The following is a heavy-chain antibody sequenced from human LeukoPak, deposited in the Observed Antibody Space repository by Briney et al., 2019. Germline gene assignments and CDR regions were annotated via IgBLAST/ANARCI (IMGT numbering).Heavy chain of an antibody. CDR3: ARGPGIAVAGPRGYFDY. Sequence: SETLSLTCTVSGGSISSSSYYWGWIRQPPGKGLEWIGSIYYSGSTYYNPSLKSRVTISVDTSKNQFSLKLSSVTAADTAVYYCARGPGIAVAGPRGYFDYWGQGTLVTVSS. CDR1: GGSISSSSYY. J-gene: IGHJ4*02. D-gene: IGHD6-19*01. CDR2: IYYSGST. V-gene: IGHV4-39*07.